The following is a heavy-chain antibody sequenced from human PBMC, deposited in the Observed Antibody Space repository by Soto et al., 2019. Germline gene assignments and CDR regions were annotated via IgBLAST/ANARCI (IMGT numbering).Heavy chain of an antibody. D-gene: IGHD3-10*01. V-gene: IGHV4-34*01. Sequence: QVQLQQRGGGLLKPSETLSLTCGVFGGSFSAYYWSWIRQPPGKGLEWIGEINHSGGTNYNPSLKSRVIISVGTSKNRFSLKLTSVTAADTAVYYCASGYGSGSYTFDYWGQGTLVTVSS. J-gene: IGHJ4*02. CDR3: ASGYGSGSYTFDY. CDR1: GGSFSAYY. CDR2: INHSGGT.